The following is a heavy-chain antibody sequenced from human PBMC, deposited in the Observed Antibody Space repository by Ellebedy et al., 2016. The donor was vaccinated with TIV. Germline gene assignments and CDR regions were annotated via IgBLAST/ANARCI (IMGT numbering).Heavy chain of an antibody. J-gene: IGHJ4*02. V-gene: IGHV3-74*01. D-gene: IGHD1-26*01. CDR1: GFRFRSSW. CDR2: INSDGSST. Sequence: GESLKISCAASGFRFRSSWMHWIRQAPEKGLVWVARINSDGSSTSYADSMKGRFTISRDNAENTLYLQVNSLTVDDTAVYYCATGGNYYNGDWGRGTLVTVSS. CDR3: ATGGNYYNGD.